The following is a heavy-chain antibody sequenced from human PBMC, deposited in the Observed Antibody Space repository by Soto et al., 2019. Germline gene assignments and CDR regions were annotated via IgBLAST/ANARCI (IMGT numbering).Heavy chain of an antibody. CDR3: ARGLISSYYYYGMDV. Sequence: QVQLVQSGAEVKKPGSSVKVSCKASGGTFSSYTISWVRQAPGQGLEWMGRIIPILGIANYAQKFQGRVTIXXDXSXXTAYMELSSLRSEDTAVYYCARGLISSYYYYGMDVWGQGTTVTVSS. V-gene: IGHV1-69*02. CDR1: GGTFSSYT. J-gene: IGHJ6*02. D-gene: IGHD2-21*01. CDR2: IIPILGIA.